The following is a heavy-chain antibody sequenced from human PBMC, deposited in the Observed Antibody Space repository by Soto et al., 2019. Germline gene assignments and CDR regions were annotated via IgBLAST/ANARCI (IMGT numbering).Heavy chain of an antibody. J-gene: IGHJ4*02. CDR1: GGTFSSYA. CDR3: ARDGGASYYDSSGYAGVDY. V-gene: IGHV1-69*01. Sequence: QVQLVQSGAEVEKPGSSVKVSCKASGGTFSSYAISWVRQAPGQGLEWMGGIIPIFGTANYAQKFQGRVTITADESTSTAYMELSSLRSEDTAVYYCARDGGASYYDSSGYAGVDYWGQGTLVTASS. D-gene: IGHD3-22*01. CDR2: IIPIFGTA.